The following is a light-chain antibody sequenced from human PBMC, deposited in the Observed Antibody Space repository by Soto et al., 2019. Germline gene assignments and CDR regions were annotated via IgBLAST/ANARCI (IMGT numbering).Light chain of an antibody. CDR2: RAS. V-gene: IGKV3-15*01. J-gene: IGKJ1*01. Sequence: IGMTQSPATLSVSPCERATLSCRASQTIYSNVAWYQQRPGQPPRLLIYRASSRATGIPARFSGSGSGTEFTLTINSLQSEDFAVYYCQQYQNLWTFGQGTKVDIK. CDR1: QTIYSN. CDR3: QQYQNLWT.